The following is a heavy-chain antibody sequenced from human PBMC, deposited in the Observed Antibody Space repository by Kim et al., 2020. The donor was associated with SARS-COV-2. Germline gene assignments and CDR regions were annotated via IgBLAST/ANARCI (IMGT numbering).Heavy chain of an antibody. CDR3: EASDY. J-gene: IGHJ4*02. CDR1: GFTFSSYA. V-gene: IGHV3-23*01. Sequence: GGSLRLSCAVSGFTFSSYAMSWARQAPGKGLEWVSTISDSAARTHYADSVRGRFTIPRDNSKSTLLLQMNSLRAKDTAVYYCEASDYWGQGTLVTVSS. CDR2: ISDSAART.